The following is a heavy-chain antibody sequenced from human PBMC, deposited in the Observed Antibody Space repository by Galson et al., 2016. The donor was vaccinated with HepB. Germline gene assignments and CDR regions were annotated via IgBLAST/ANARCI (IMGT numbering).Heavy chain of an antibody. V-gene: IGHV1-18*04. CDR1: GYTFINYA. J-gene: IGHJ5*02. CDR2: INPYTGHT. CDR3: SRGSVYCGDDCFSERFDP. D-gene: IGHD2-21*02. Sequence: SVKVSCKVSGYTFINYAISWVRQAPGQGLEWMGWINPYTGHTKYAHKLQGRVTLTTDTSTATAYMELGSLTSDDTAVYFCSRGSVYCGDDCFSERFDPWGRGTLVTGSS.